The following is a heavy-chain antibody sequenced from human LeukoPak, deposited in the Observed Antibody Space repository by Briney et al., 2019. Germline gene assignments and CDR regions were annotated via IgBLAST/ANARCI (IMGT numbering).Heavy chain of an antibody. Sequence: GGSLRLSCAASGFTFSSYAMNWARQAPGKGLEWVSAISGSGGNTYYADSVKGRFTISRDNSKNTLYLQMNSLRAEDTAVYYCAKGTMGRGFGYWGQGTLVTVSS. CDR3: AKGTMGRGFGY. D-gene: IGHD3-10*01. CDR1: GFTFSSYA. V-gene: IGHV3-23*01. CDR2: ISGSGGNT. J-gene: IGHJ4*02.